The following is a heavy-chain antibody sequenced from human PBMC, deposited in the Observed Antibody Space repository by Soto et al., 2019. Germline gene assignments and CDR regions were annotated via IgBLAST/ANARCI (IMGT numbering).Heavy chain of an antibody. Sequence: SETLSLTCTISGGSISVYYWSWIRQSPRQGLEWIGYVYDNGRPYYNPSLKSRVTMSVDTSKNQFSLKLTSVTAADTAVYYCARDRSGYYHFDNWGQGALVTVSS. D-gene: IGHD3-22*01. CDR1: GGSISVYY. CDR3: ARDRSGYYHFDN. V-gene: IGHV4-59*12. CDR2: VYDNGRP. J-gene: IGHJ4*02.